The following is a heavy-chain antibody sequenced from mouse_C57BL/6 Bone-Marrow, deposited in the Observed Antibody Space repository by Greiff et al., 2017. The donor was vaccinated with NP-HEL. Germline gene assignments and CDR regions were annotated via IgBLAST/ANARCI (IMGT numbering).Heavy chain of an antibody. CDR1: GFSLTSSG. V-gene: IGHV2-5*01. J-gene: IGHJ1*03. Sequence: VQLQQSGPGLVQPSQSLSITCTVSGFSLTSSGVHWVRQSPGKGLEWLGVIWRGGSTDYNAAFMSRLSITKDNSKSQVFFKMNSLQADDTAIYYCAKEGIYYGNWYFDVWGTGTTVTVSS. CDR3: AKEGIYYGNWYFDV. D-gene: IGHD2-1*01. CDR2: IWRGGST.